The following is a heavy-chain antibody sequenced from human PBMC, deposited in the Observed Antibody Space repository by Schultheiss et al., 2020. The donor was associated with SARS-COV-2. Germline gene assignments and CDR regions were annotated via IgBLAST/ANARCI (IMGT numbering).Heavy chain of an antibody. CDR1: GFTFSSYA. Sequence: GESLKISCAASGFTFSSYAMSWVRQAPGKRLEWVSAISGSGGSTYYADSVKGRFTISRDNSKNTLYLQMNSLRAEDTAVYYCAKPRIGYCSGGSCPAAFDYWGQGTLVTVSS. D-gene: IGHD2-15*01. CDR2: ISGSGGST. J-gene: IGHJ4*02. V-gene: IGHV3-23*01. CDR3: AKPRIGYCSGGSCPAAFDY.